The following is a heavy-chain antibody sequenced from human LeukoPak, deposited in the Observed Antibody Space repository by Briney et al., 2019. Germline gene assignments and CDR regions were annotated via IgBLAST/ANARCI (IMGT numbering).Heavy chain of an antibody. D-gene: IGHD6-19*01. J-gene: IGHJ4*02. V-gene: IGHV3-72*01. CDR2: TRNKANSYTT. CDR1: GFTFSDHY. CDR3: ASSGWYLDY. Sequence: PGGSLRLSCAASGFTFSDHYMDWVRQAPGKGLEWVGRTRNKANSYTTEYAASVKGRFTISRDDSKNSLYLQMNSLRTEDTAVYYCASSGWYLDYWGQGTLVTVSS.